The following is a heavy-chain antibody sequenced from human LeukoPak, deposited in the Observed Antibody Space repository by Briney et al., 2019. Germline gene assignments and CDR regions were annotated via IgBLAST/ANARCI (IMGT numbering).Heavy chain of an antibody. J-gene: IGHJ4*02. D-gene: IGHD5-18*01. CDR1: GFTFSSYS. Sequence: GGSLRLSCAASGFTFSSYSMHWVRQAPGKGLVWVSRVDTDGTSTNYADSVKGRFTISRDNAKNTLYLQMNSLRAEDTGVYYCARGRQLWSAAYYFDYWGQGALVTVSS. CDR2: VDTDGTST. V-gene: IGHV3-74*01. CDR3: ARGRQLWSAAYYFDY.